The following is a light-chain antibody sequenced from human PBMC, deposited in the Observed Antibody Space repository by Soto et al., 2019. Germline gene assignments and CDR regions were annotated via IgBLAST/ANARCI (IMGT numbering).Light chain of an antibody. CDR1: QNIVSY. CDR3: QQSHSLPLT. CDR2: AAS. V-gene: IGKV1-39*01. J-gene: IGKJ4*01. Sequence: DIQLTQSPSSLSASGGDTVIITCRASQNIVSYLSWYQQRPGKPPNLLVYAASSLESWVPSRFSGSGSGTHFTLTISNLQPEDFATYFCQQSHSLPLTFGGGTKVQIK.